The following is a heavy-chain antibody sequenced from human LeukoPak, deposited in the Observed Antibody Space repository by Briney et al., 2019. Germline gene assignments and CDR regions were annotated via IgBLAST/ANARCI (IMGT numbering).Heavy chain of an antibody. CDR1: GFSLDTSGEG. D-gene: IGHD3-10*01. J-gene: IGHJ5*02. CDR3: AHKRAATYGSGSYSLSWFDP. V-gene: IGHV2-5*02. CDR2: IYWDDGK. Sequence: SGPALVKPTQTLTLTCTFSGFSLDTSGEGVAWIRQAPGKALEWLAVIYWDDGKRFSPSLKRRLTITKDTSKNQVVLTVVNMDPVDTATYFCAHKRAATYGSGSYSLSWFDPWGQGNVVTVSS.